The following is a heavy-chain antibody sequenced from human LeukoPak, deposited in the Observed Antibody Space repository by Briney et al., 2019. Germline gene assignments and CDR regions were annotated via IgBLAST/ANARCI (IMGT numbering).Heavy chain of an antibody. Sequence: SETLSLTCAVYGGSFSGYYWSWIRQPPGKGLEWIGEINHSGSTNYNPSLKSRVTISVDTSKNQFSLKLSSVTAADTAVYYCARGRPYYDFWSGNYYYGMDVWGQGTTVTVSS. CDR1: GGSFSGYY. V-gene: IGHV4-34*01. J-gene: IGHJ6*02. CDR2: INHSGST. D-gene: IGHD3-3*01. CDR3: ARGRPYYDFWSGNYYYGMDV.